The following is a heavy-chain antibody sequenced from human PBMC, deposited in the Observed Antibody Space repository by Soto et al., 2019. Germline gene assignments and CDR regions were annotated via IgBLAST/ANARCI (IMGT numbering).Heavy chain of an antibody. V-gene: IGHV3-48*02. D-gene: IGHD6-13*01. CDR1: GFIFSDYT. CDR3: ARDHGGSTWFVGVYYFFGMDV. Sequence: EVQLVESGGDLVQPGGSLRLSCAASGFIFSDYTMTWVRQAPGRGLEFVSHISSSGDAIFYAESVKGRFTVSRDNAKKSLYLPMNSLRDDDTAVYFCARDHGGSTWFVGVYYFFGMDVWGQGTAVTVSS. CDR2: ISSSGDAI. J-gene: IGHJ6*02.